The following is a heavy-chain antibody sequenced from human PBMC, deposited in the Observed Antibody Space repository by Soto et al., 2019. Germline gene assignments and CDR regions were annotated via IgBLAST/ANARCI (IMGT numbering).Heavy chain of an antibody. CDR3: VRNSLVVAAATREDY. CDR1: GFTFSSYW. CDR2: INSDGSST. Sequence: EVQLVESGGGLVQPGESLRLSCAASGFTFSSYWMHWVRQAPGKGLVWVSRINSDGSSTSYAGSVQGRFTISRDNAKNKLSLQMNSLRAEDTAVDYCVRNSLVVAAATREDYWGQGAPVTVSS. D-gene: IGHD2-15*01. J-gene: IGHJ4*02. V-gene: IGHV3-74*01.